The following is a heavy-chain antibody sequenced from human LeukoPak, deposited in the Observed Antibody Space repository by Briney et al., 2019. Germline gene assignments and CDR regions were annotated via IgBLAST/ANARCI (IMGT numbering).Heavy chain of an antibody. CDR2: ISGSGGST. V-gene: IGHV3-23*01. D-gene: IGHD6-19*01. Sequence: PGGSLNLSWAASGFTFGSYAMSWVRQAPGKGLEWVSAISGSGGSTYYADSVKGRFTISRDNSKNTLYLQMNSLRAEDTAVYYCAKLSVSAAVADGPEFDYWGQGTLVTVSS. J-gene: IGHJ4*02. CDR3: AKLSVSAAVADGPEFDY. CDR1: GFTFGSYA.